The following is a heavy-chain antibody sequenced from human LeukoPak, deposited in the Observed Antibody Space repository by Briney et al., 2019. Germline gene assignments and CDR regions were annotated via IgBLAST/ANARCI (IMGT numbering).Heavy chain of an antibody. V-gene: IGHV1-2*02. CDR2: INPNSGGT. CDR1: GYTFTSYG. CDR3: ARAGSSSGWYDYYYYMDV. Sequence: ASVKVSCKASGYTFTSYGISWVRQAPGQGLEWMGWINPNSGGTNYAQKFQGRVTMTRDTSISTAYMELSSLRSEDTAVYYCARAGSSSGWYDYYYYMDVWGKGPRSPSP. J-gene: IGHJ6*03. D-gene: IGHD6-19*01.